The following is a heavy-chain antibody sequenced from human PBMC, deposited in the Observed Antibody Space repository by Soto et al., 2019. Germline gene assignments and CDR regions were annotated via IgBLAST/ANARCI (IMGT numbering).Heavy chain of an antibody. CDR2: IYYSGST. J-gene: IGHJ6*02. CDR3: ARAGGGGSYLYYYYYYGMDV. D-gene: IGHD1-26*01. CDR1: GGSISSYY. Sequence: SETLSLTCTVSGGSISSYYWSWIRQPPGRGLEWIGYIYYSGSTNYNPSLKSRVTISVDTSKNQFSLKLSSVTAADTAVYYCARAGGGGSYLYYYYYYGMDVWGQGTTVTVSS. V-gene: IGHV4-59*01.